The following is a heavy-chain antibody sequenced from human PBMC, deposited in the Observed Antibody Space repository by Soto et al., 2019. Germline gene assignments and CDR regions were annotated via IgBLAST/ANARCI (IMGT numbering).Heavy chain of an antibody. CDR2: INSDGSST. V-gene: IGHV3-74*01. CDR1: GFTFSSYW. Sequence: GGSLRLSCAASGFTFSSYWMHWVRQAPGKGLVWVSRINSDGSSTSYADSVKGRFTISRDNAKNTLYLQMNSLRAEDTAVYYYARVPSYDFWSGYYSLTQYYYYYYYYMDVWGKGTTVTVSS. J-gene: IGHJ6*03. D-gene: IGHD3-3*01. CDR3: ARVPSYDFWSGYYSLTQYYYYYYYYMDV.